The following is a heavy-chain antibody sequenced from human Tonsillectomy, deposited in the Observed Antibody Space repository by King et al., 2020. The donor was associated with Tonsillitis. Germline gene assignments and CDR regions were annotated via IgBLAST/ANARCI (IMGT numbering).Heavy chain of an antibody. CDR2: IFYSGST. Sequence: VQLQESGPGLVKPSQTLSLTCTVSGGSISSGDYYWSWIRQPPGKGLEWIGYIFYSGSTYYYPSLKSRVTISVDTSKNQFSLNLSSVTAADTAVYYCASGYYYDSSGPEAFDIWGQGTMVTVSS. D-gene: IGHD3-22*01. CDR1: GGSISSGDYY. CDR3: ASGYYYDSSGPEAFDI. J-gene: IGHJ3*02. V-gene: IGHV4-30-4*01.